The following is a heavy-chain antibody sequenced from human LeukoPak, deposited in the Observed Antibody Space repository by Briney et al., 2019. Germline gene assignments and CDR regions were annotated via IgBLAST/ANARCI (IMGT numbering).Heavy chain of an antibody. CDR2: IYTSGST. V-gene: IGHV4-61*02. CDR1: GGSISSGSYY. D-gene: IGHD2-2*02. CDR3: ARSYCSSTSCYTGGFDY. J-gene: IGHJ4*02. Sequence: PSETLSLTCTVSGGSISSGSYYLSWIRQPAGKGLEWIGRIYTSGSTNYNPSLKSRVTISVDTSKNQFSLKLSSVTAADTAVYYCARSYCSSTSCYTGGFDYWGQGTLVTVSS.